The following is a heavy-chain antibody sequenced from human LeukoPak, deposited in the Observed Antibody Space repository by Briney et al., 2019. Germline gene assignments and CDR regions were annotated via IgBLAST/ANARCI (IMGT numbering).Heavy chain of an antibody. CDR2: INHSGST. V-gene: IGHV4-34*01. CDR3: AKGAYFLGSGGPDSYYFYY. J-gene: IGHJ4*02. CDR1: GGSFSGYY. Sequence: SETLSLTCAVYGGSFSGYYWSWIRQPPGKGLEWIGEINHSGSTNYNPSLKSRVTISVDTSKNQFSLKLSSVTAADTAVYYCAKGAYFLGSGGPDSYYFYYRGQGTLVTVSS. D-gene: IGHD3-10*01.